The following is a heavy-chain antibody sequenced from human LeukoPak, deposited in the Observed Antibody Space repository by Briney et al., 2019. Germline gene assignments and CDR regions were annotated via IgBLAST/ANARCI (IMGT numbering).Heavy chain of an antibody. J-gene: IGHJ6*02. D-gene: IGHD3-3*01. CDR2: ISSSSSYI. Sequence: GGSLRLSCAASGFTFSSYSMNWVRQAPGKGLEWVSSISSSSSYIYYADSVKGRFTISRDNAKNSLYLQMNSLRAEDTAVYYCARDLYGYDSYYYGMDVWGQGTTVTVSS. CDR1: GFTFSSYS. V-gene: IGHV3-21*01. CDR3: ARDLYGYDSYYYGMDV.